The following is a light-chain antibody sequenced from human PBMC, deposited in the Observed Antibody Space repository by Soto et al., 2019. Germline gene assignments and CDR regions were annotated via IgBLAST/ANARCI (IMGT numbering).Light chain of an antibody. CDR3: SSYATSNTGV. J-gene: IGLJ3*02. Sequence: QSVLTQPASVSGSPGQRVTISCTGSSSDIGAYNYVPWYQHHPGKAPKLMIYGISNRPSGVPNRFSGSKSGYSASLAISGLQAEDEADYYCSSYATSNTGVFGGGTKLTVL. V-gene: IGLV1-40*01. CDR2: GIS. CDR1: SSDIGAYNY.